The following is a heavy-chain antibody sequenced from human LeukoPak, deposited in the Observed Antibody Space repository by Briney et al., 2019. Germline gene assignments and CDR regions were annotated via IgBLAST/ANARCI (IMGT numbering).Heavy chain of an antibody. V-gene: IGHV3-23*01. D-gene: IGHD4-17*01. Sequence: GGSLRLSCAASGFTFSSYAMSWVRQAPGKGLEWVSAISGSGGGTYYADSVKGRFTISRDNSKNTLYLQMNSLRAEDTAVYYCADLRDKNYGDYFDYWGQGTLVTVSS. CDR1: GFTFSSYA. J-gene: IGHJ4*02. CDR2: ISGSGGGT. CDR3: ADLRDKNYGDYFDY.